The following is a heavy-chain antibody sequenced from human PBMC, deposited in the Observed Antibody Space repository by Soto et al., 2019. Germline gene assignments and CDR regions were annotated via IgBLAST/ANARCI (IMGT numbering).Heavy chain of an antibody. CDR3: ARIGAAAGMYYYYYGMDV. CDR2: INHSGST. Sequence: LSLTCAVYGGSFSGYYWSWIRQPPGKGLEWIGEINHSGSTNYNPSLKSRVTISVDTSKNQFSLKLSSVTAADTAVYYCARIGAAAGMYYYYYGMDVWGQGTTVTVSS. J-gene: IGHJ6*02. D-gene: IGHD6-13*01. V-gene: IGHV4-34*01. CDR1: GGSFSGYY.